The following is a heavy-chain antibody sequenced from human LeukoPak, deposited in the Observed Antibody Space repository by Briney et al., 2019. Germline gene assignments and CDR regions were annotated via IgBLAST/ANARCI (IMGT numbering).Heavy chain of an antibody. CDR1: GFTFSSYG. D-gene: IGHD3-16*01. CDR3: AREGNPMITFGAVMGGHGMDV. V-gene: IGHV3-33*01. J-gene: IGHJ6*01. CDR2: IWDGGSNK. Sequence: HSGGSLRLSCAASGFTFSSYGMHWVRQAPGKGLEWVAVIWDGGSNKYQADSVKGRFIISRDNSKNSLYLQMNSLRVEDTAVYYCAREGNPMITFGAVMGGHGMDVGGQGTTVTVSS.